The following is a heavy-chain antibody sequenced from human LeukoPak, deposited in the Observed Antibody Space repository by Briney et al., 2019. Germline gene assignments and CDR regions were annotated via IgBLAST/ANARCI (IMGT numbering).Heavy chain of an antibody. J-gene: IGHJ4*02. V-gene: IGHV4-4*07. CDR1: GGSINNYY. CDR2: IYSSGST. Sequence: SETLSLTCSVSGGSINNYYWSWIRQPAGKGLEWIGRIYSSGSTYYNPSLKSRVTISVDTSKNQFSLKLSSVTAADTAVYYCAREGFGESRLYSGSPLDYWGQGTLVTVSS. CDR3: AREGFGESRLYSGSPLDY. D-gene: IGHD1-26*01.